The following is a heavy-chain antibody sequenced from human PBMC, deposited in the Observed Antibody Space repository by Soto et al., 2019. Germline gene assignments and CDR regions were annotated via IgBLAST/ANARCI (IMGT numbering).Heavy chain of an antibody. Sequence: ASVRGSCKGAGYTMTGLCIHWVRHAPGERLEWMGWINPNRGGTSYAQKFQGRVTMTRDTSITTAYMERSRLSSDDTAVYYGAIRVCFFRPPRDHFAFRGQRSLVPVSS. CDR1: GYTMTGLC. D-gene: IGHD2-8*01. V-gene: IGHV1-2*02. J-gene: IGHJ4*02. CDR2: INPNRGGT. CDR3: AIRVCFFRPPRDHFAF.